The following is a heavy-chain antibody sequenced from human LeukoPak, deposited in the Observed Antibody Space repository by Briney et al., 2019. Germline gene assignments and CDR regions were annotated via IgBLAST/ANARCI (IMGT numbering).Heavy chain of an antibody. CDR3: AKDLLRYFDWDFDY. V-gene: IGHV3-53*05. Sequence: GGSLRLSCVASGFTVSSHYMSWVRQAPGKGLEWVSVIYSGGSTYYAASVKGRFTISRDNSKNTLYLQMNSLRAEDTAVYYCAKDLLRYFDWDFDYWGQGTLVTVSS. J-gene: IGHJ4*02. D-gene: IGHD3-9*01. CDR1: GFTVSSHY. CDR2: IYSGGST.